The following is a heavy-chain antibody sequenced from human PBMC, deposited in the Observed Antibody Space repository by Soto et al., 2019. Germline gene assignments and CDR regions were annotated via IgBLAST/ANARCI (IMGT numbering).Heavy chain of an antibody. CDR2: ISGSGGST. CDR3: AKYVRGCSSTSCYVRLYYYYYGMDV. CDR1: GFTFSSYA. D-gene: IGHD2-2*01. V-gene: IGHV3-23*01. Sequence: GGSLRLSCAASGFTFSSYAMSWVRQAPGKGLEWVSAISGSGGSTYYADSVKGRFTISRDNSKNTLYLQMNSLRAEDTAVYYCAKYVRGCSSTSCYVRLYYYYYGMDVWGQGTTVTVSS. J-gene: IGHJ6*02.